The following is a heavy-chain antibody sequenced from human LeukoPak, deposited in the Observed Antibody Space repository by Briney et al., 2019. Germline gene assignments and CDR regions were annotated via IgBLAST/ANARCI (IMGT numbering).Heavy chain of an antibody. CDR1: GYTFTSYY. CDR3: ARGLHQLADFFDI. Sequence: ASVKVSCKASGYTFTSYYMHWVRLAPGQGLEWMAMINPSGGTTSYAQKFQGRVTMTRDTSTSTVYMELSSLRSEDPAVYYCARGLHQLADFFDIWGQGTMVTVSS. V-gene: IGHV1-46*01. CDR2: INPSGGTT. J-gene: IGHJ3*02. D-gene: IGHD6-13*01.